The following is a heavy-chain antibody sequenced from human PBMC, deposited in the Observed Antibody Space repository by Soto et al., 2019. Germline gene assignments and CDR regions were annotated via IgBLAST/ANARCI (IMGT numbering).Heavy chain of an antibody. D-gene: IGHD6-19*01. CDR3: ARTRAVSFDP. Sequence: SETLSLTCTVSGGSISSSSYYWGWIRQPPGKGLEWIGSIYYSGSTYYNPSLKSRVTISVDTSKNQFSLKLSSVTAADTAVYYCARTRAVSFDPWGQGTLVT. V-gene: IGHV4-39*01. J-gene: IGHJ5*02. CDR2: IYYSGST. CDR1: GGSISSSSYY.